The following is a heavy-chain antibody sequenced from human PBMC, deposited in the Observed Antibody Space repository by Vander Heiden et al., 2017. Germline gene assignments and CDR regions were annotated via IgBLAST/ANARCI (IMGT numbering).Heavy chain of an antibody. CDR2: IIPILGTA. J-gene: IGHJ6*02. CDR3: ARGSTSPNYYYYYGMDV. D-gene: IGHD2-2*01. V-gene: IGHV1-69*01. Sequence: QVQPVQSGAEAKKPGSSVTVSCKASEGTFSSHAISCVRQAPGQGIEWMGGIIPILGTANYAQTSQGRVTITADESTSTAYMELSSLRSQDPPVGYWARGSTSPNYYYYYGMDVWGQGTTVTVSS. CDR1: EGTFSSHA.